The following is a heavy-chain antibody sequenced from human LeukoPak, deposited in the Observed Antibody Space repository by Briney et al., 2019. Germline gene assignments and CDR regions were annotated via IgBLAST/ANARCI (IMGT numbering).Heavy chain of an antibody. CDR2: FTSAGAP. Sequence: GGSLRLSCAASGFTFSNYAVMWVRQAPGQGLEWVSAFTSAGAPRYADSVKGRFTISRDNSKNTLYLQMNSLRAEDTAQYLCARDPNGDYIGAFEFWGQGTGVTVSS. J-gene: IGHJ3*01. V-gene: IGHV3-23*01. CDR3: ARDPNGDYIGAFEF. CDR1: GFTFSNYA. D-gene: IGHD4-17*01.